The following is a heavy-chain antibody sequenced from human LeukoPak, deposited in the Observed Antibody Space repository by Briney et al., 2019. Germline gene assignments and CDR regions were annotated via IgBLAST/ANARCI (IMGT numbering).Heavy chain of an antibody. D-gene: IGHD3-9*01. V-gene: IGHV4-59*01. CDR2: IYYTGST. Sequence: SETLSLTCTVSSGSITNYYWSWIRQPPGKGREWIGYIYYTGSTNYNPSLKGRVTISVDTSKNQFSLKLSSVTAADTAVYYCAREGLYDVLTGYYHSWLDPWGQGTLVTVSS. CDR3: AREGLYDVLTGYYHSWLDP. J-gene: IGHJ5*02. CDR1: SGSITNYY.